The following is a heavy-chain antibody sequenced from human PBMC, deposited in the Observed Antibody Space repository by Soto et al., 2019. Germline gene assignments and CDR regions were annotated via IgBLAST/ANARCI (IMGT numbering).Heavy chain of an antibody. V-gene: IGHV1-3*01. CDR3: ARERVGGWYFFFDY. J-gene: IGHJ4*02. D-gene: IGHD6-19*01. Sequence: FQGRVTITRDTSASTAYMELSSLRSEDTAVYYCARERVGGWYFFFDYWGQGTLVTVSS.